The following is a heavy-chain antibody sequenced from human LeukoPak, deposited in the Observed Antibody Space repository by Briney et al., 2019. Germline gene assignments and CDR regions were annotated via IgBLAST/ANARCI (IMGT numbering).Heavy chain of an antibody. Sequence: GESLRLSCKGSGYSFTSYWIGWLRQMPGKGLEWMGIIYPGDSDTRYRPSFQGQVTISVDKSISTAYLQWSSLKASDTAMYYCARQDGNSKYYFDYWGQGTLVTVSS. CDR3: ARQDGNSKYYFDY. D-gene: IGHD1-1*01. V-gene: IGHV5-51*01. J-gene: IGHJ4*02. CDR2: IYPGDSDT. CDR1: GYSFTSYW.